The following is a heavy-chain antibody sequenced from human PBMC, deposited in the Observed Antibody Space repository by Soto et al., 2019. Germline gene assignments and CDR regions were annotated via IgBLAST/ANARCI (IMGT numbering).Heavy chain of an antibody. D-gene: IGHD6-6*01. CDR2: ISGSGGST. CDR3: AKDSSSSGFYYYGMDV. J-gene: IGHJ6*02. Sequence: GGSLRLSCAASGFTFSSYATSWVRQAPGKGLEWVSAISGSGGSTYYADSVKGRFTISRDNSKNTLYLQMNSLRAEDTAVYYCAKDSSSSGFYYYGMDVWGQGTTVTVSS. CDR1: GFTFSSYA. V-gene: IGHV3-23*01.